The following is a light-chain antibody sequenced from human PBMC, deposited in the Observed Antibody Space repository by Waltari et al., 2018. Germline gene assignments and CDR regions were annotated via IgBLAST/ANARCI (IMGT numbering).Light chain of an antibody. CDR2: EVS. CDR3: SSYISSSTLEL. J-gene: IGLJ2*01. V-gene: IGLV2-14*01. Sequence: QSALTQPASVSGSPGQSITISCTGTSSDVGGYNYVSWYQQHPGKATKLMIYEVSNRPSGVSNRFSGSKSGNTASLTISGLQDEDEADYYCSSYISSSTLELFGGGTSLTVL. CDR1: SSDVGGYNY.